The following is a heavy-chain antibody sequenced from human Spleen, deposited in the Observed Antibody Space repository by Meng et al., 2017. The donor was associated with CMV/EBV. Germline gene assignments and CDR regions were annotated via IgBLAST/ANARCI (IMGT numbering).Heavy chain of an antibody. D-gene: IGHD3-16*01. J-gene: IGHJ4*02. Sequence: QVTLVQAGAEVKKPGASGTVSCKVSGYTLTELSLHSLRQAPGKGLEWMGGVDPEDSETIYAQKFQSRVTMTEDTSTDTAYMELSSLRSEDTAVYYCATGGTEWGQGTLVTVSS. V-gene: IGHV1-24*01. CDR2: VDPEDSET. CDR3: ATGGTE. CDR1: GYTLTELS.